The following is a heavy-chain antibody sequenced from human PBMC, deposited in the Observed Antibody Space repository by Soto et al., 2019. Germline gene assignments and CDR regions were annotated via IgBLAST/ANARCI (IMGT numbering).Heavy chain of an antibody. Sequence: PSQALSLTCAISGDSVSSNSAAWNWIRQSPSRGLEWLGRTYYRSKWYNDYAVSVKSRITINPDTSKNQFSLQLNSVTPEDTAVYYCASSSSWYGIRSGFSLDYWGQGTLVTVSS. V-gene: IGHV6-1*01. CDR1: GDSVSSNSAA. CDR2: TYYRSKWYN. J-gene: IGHJ4*02. CDR3: ASSSSWYGIRSGFSLDY. D-gene: IGHD6-13*01.